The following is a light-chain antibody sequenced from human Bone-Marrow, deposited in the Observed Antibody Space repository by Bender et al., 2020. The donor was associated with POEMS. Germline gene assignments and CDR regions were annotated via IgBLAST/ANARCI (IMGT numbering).Light chain of an antibody. CDR3: SSYTNRDTWV. CDR1: SSDVGDSQY. Sequence: QSALTQHASVSGSPGQPITIPCTGTSSDVGDSQYVSWYQQHPGKVPKLIIYDVTHRPSGVSTRFSGSKSGNTASLTISGLQAEDEAEYYCSSYTNRDTWVFGGGTKLTVL. CDR2: DVT. V-gene: IGLV2-14*03. J-gene: IGLJ3*02.